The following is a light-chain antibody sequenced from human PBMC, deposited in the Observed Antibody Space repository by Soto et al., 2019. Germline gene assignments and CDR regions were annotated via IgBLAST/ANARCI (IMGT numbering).Light chain of an antibody. Sequence: DIQMTQSPSSLSASVGDRVTMTCRASQNINTYLNWYQQRPGKAPKLLIYDASILETGVPSRFSAGGSGTDFTFTIDSLQADDIATYYCQQYDDPALTFGGGTKV. J-gene: IGKJ4*01. CDR2: DAS. CDR3: QQYDDPALT. CDR1: QNINTY. V-gene: IGKV1-33*01.